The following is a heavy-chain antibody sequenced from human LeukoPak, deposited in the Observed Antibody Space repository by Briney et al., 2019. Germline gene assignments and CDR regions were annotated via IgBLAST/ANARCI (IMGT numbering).Heavy chain of an antibody. CDR2: ITGSGVKT. D-gene: IGHD3-3*01. Sequence: GGSLRLPCAASGFTFSYYAMTWVRQAPGKGLEWVSAITGSGVKTFYADPVKGRFTVSRDNAKNTLYLQMNSLSAEDAAVYYCARDFRSDFPNWFDPWGRGALVTVSS. CDR1: GFTFSYYA. J-gene: IGHJ5*02. V-gene: IGHV3-23*01. CDR3: ARDFRSDFPNWFDP.